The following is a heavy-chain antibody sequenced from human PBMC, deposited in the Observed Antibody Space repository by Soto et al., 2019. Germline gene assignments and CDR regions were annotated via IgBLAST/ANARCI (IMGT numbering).Heavy chain of an antibody. CDR3: ARVRIAAAGTHYYGIDV. CDR2: IYYSGST. Sequence: SETLSLTCTVSGGFISSYYWSWIRQPPGKGLEWIGYIYYSGSTNYNPSLKSRVTISVDTSKNQFSLKLSSVTAADTAVYYCARVRIAAAGTHYYGIDVWAQGTTVTGSS. D-gene: IGHD6-13*01. CDR1: GGFISSYY. V-gene: IGHV4-59*01. J-gene: IGHJ6*02.